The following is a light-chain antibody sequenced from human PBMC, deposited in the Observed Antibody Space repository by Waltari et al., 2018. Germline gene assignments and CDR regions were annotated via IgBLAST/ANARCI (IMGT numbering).Light chain of an antibody. J-gene: IGKJ1*01. CDR2: AAS. CDR1: QSVANSY. Sequence: VLTQSPGTLSLSPGERATLSCRPSQSVANSYLAWYQQRPGQAPRLLIYAASRRATGIRDRCSGSGSRTDFTLTISRLEPEDSAVYYCHQYGNSARTFCQGTKVEIK. V-gene: IGKV3-20*01. CDR3: HQYGNSART.